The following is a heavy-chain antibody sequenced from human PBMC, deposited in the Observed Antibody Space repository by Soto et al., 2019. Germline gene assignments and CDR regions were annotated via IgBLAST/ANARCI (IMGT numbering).Heavy chain of an antibody. CDR1: GFTFSSYA. Sequence: PGGSLRLSCAASGFTFSSYAMSWVRQAPGKGLEWVSAISGSGGSTYYADSVKGRFTISRDNSKNTLYLQMNSLRAEDTAVYYCAKDTGFSLPAMVKVGYFDYWGQGTLVTVSS. V-gene: IGHV3-23*01. CDR3: AKDTGFSLPAMVKVGYFDY. J-gene: IGHJ4*02. CDR2: ISGSGGST. D-gene: IGHD5-18*01.